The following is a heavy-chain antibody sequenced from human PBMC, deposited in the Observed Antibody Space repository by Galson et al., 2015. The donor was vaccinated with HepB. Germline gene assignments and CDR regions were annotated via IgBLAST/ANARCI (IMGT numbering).Heavy chain of an antibody. Sequence: SVKVSCKASGYTFTSYGISWVRQAPGQGLEWMGWISAYNGNTNYAQKLQGRVTMTTDTSTSTAYMELRSLRSDDTAVYYCARFLVAGLGGLGYFDLWGRGTLVTVSS. CDR2: ISAYNGNT. V-gene: IGHV1-18*01. CDR1: GYTFTSYG. CDR3: ARFLVAGLGGLGYFDL. D-gene: IGHD6-19*01. J-gene: IGHJ2*01.